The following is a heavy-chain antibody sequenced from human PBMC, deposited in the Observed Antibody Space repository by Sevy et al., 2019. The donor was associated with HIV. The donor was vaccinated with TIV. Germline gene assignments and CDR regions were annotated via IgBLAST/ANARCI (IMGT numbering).Heavy chain of an antibody. CDR1: DYTFSTQG. CDR2: ISAYNGNT. J-gene: IGHJ4*02. V-gene: IGHV1-18*01. CDR3: AREWAPGYYYDAIGVKRDYYFDY. Sequence: ASVKVSCKASDYTFSTQGFNWVRQAPGQGLEWMGWISAYNGNTKYAQKFQGRVTMTIDTSTSTAYMELRSLTSDDTGVYYCAREWAPGYYYDAIGVKRDYYFDYWGQGTLVTVSS. D-gene: IGHD3-22*01.